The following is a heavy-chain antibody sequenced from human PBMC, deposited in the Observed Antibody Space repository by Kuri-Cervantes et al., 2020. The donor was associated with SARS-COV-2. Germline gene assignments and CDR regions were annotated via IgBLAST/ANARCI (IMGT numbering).Heavy chain of an antibody. CDR1: GFTFSSYA. Sequence: GGSLRLSCAPFGFTFSSYAMHWVRQAPGKGLEWVAVISYDGSNKYYADSVKDRFTISRDNSKNTLYLQMNRLRAEDTSVYYCARDDDITMVQEVYFDYWGQGTLVTVSS. CDR3: ARDDDITMVQEVYFDY. J-gene: IGHJ4*02. V-gene: IGHV3-30-3*01. D-gene: IGHD3-10*01. CDR2: ISYDGSNK.